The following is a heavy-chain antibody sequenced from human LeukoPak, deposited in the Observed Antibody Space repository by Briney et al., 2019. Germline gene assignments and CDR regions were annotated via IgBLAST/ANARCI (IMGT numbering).Heavy chain of an antibody. V-gene: IGHV3-21*01. CDR2: ISSSSSYI. CDR3: ARDLGYSGYDY. J-gene: IGHJ4*02. CDR1: GFTFSSYS. Sequence: GGSLGLPCAASGFTFSSYSMNWVRQAPGKGLEWVSSISSSSSYIYYADSVKGRFAISRDNAKNSLYLQMNSLRAEDTAVYYCARDLGYSGYDYWGQGTLVTVSS. D-gene: IGHD5-12*01.